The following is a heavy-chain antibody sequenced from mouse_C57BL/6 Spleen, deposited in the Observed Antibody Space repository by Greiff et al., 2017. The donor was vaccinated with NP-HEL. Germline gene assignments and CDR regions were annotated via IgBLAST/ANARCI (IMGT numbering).Heavy chain of an antibody. CDR2: INPSTGGT. CDR1: GYSFTGYY. Sequence: VQLKQSGPELVKPGASVKISCKASGYSFTGYYMNWVKQSPEKSLEWIGEINPSTGGTTYNQKFKAKATLTVDKSSSTAYMQLKSLTSEDSAVYYCARKGYYGSSPWYFDYWGQGTTLTVSS. V-gene: IGHV1-42*01. J-gene: IGHJ2*01. CDR3: ARKGYYGSSPWYFDY. D-gene: IGHD1-1*01.